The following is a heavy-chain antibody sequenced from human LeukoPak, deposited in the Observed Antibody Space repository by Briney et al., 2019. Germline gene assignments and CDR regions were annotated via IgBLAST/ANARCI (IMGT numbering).Heavy chain of an antibody. J-gene: IGHJ3*02. Sequence: PSETLSLTCTVSGGSISSYYWSWIRQPPGKGLDWIGYIYYSGSTNYNPSLKSRVNISVDTSKNQFSLKLSSVTAADTAVYYCARDRSGYCSSTSCLDAFDIWGQGTMVTVSS. CDR3: ARDRSGYCSSTSCLDAFDI. D-gene: IGHD2-2*01. V-gene: IGHV4-59*01. CDR2: IYYSGST. CDR1: GGSISSYY.